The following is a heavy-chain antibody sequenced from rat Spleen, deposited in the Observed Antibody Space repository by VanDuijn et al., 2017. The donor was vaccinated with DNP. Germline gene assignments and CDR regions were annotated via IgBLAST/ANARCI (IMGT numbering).Heavy chain of an antibody. CDR3: ARHRDTTWYFDF. D-gene: IGHD1-6*01. J-gene: IGHJ1*01. V-gene: IGHV5S11*01. Sequence: EVQLVESGGGLVQPGRSLKLSCAASGFTFSTFPMTWVRQVPTKGLEWVASITSGGGYTYYRDSVKGRFTISRDNAKSTLYLQMDSLRSEETATYYCARHRDTTWYFDFWGPGTMVTVSS. CDR2: ITSGGGYT. CDR1: GFTFSTFP.